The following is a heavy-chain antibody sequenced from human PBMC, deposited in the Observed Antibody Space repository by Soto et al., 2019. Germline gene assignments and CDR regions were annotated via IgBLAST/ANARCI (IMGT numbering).Heavy chain of an antibody. CDR3: ARAHHSCSGSYDAY. D-gene: IGHD1-26*01. Sequence: QVQLVQSGAEVKKPGSSVKVSCKASGGTFSSYTISWVRQAPGQGLEWMGRIISILGIANYAQKFQARVTITADKSTSTVYMDRSSLGSEDTAVYYCARAHHSCSGSYDAYRGQGTLVTVSS. V-gene: IGHV1-69*02. CDR2: IISILGIA. J-gene: IGHJ4*02. CDR1: GGTFSSYT.